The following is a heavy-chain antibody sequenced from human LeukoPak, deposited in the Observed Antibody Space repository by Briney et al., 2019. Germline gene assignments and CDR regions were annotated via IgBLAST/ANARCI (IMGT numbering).Heavy chain of an antibody. CDR2: IKQDGSEK. Sequence: SGGSLRLSCAASGFTLSNHWMTWVRQAPGKGLECVAIIKQDGSEKYYVDSVKGRFTISRGNAKNSLYLQMNSLRAEDTAVYYCGTGWAIDFWGQGTLVTVSS. J-gene: IGHJ4*02. V-gene: IGHV3-7*01. CDR1: GFTLSNHW. CDR3: GTGWAIDF. D-gene: IGHD5-24*01.